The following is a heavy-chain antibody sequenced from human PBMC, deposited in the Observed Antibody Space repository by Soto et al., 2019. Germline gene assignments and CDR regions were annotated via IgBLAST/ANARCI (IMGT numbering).Heavy chain of an antibody. J-gene: IGHJ4*02. CDR1: GGTFSSYA. CDR3: ARDVAGYSGSYYALAY. D-gene: IGHD1-26*01. CDR2: IIPIFGTA. Sequence: SVKVSCKASGGTFSSYAISWVRQAPGQGLEWMGGIIPIFGTANYAQKFQGRVTITADESTSTAYMELSSLRSEDTAVYYCARDVAGYSGSYYALAYWGQGTLVTVSS. V-gene: IGHV1-69*13.